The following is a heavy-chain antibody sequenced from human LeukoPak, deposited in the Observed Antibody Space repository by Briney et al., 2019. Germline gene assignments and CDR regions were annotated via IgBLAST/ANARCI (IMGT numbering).Heavy chain of an antibody. CDR2: IYYSGST. Sequence: SETLSLTCTVSGGSISSYCWSWIRQPPGKGLEWIGYIYYSGSTNYNPSLKSRVTISVDTSKNQFSLKLSSVTAADTAVYYCARIDPYYYDSSGYLHFDYWGQGTLVTVSS. D-gene: IGHD3-22*01. CDR1: GGSISSYC. CDR3: ARIDPYYYDSSGYLHFDY. V-gene: IGHV4-59*01. J-gene: IGHJ4*02.